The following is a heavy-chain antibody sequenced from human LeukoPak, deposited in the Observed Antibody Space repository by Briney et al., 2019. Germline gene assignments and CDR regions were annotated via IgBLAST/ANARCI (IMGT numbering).Heavy chain of an antibody. CDR2: IYYSGST. CDR3: ARLITMRGYYFDY. J-gene: IGHJ4*02. D-gene: IGHD3-22*01. CDR1: GGSISGYY. Sequence: SETLSLTCTVSGGSISGYYWSWIRQPPGKGLEWIGYIYYSGSTNYNPSLKSRVTISVDTSKNQFSLKLSSVTAADTAVYYCARLITMRGYYFDYWGQGTLVTVSS. V-gene: IGHV4-59*08.